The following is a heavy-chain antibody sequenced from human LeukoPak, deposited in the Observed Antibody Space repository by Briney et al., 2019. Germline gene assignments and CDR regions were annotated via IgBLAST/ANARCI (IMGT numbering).Heavy chain of an antibody. CDR1: GGTFSSYG. CDR2: ISAYNGNT. J-gene: IGHJ4*02. CDR3: ARVFPDSSSYYFDY. Sequence: ASVKVSCKASGGTFSSYGISWVRQAPGQGLEWMGWISAYNGNTNYAQKLQGRVTMTTDTSTSTAYMELRSLRSDDTAVYYCARVFPDSSSYYFDYWGQGTLVTVSS. V-gene: IGHV1-18*01. D-gene: IGHD6-6*01.